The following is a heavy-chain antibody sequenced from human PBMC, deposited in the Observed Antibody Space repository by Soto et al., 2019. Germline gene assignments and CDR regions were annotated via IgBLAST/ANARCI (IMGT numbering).Heavy chain of an antibody. D-gene: IGHD3-10*01. Sequence: GESLKISCQVSGDNFNLYWGSWVRQTPWKGLEWIGMFYPGDSNTRYSPSFQGQVTLSVDKSITTAYLQWDSLKASDTGVYYCARRKYGTPSGHFYGVDAWGQGTAVTVSS. V-gene: IGHV5-51*01. CDR3: ARRKYGTPSGHFYGVDA. J-gene: IGHJ6*02. CDR2: FYPGDSNT. CDR1: GDNFNLYW.